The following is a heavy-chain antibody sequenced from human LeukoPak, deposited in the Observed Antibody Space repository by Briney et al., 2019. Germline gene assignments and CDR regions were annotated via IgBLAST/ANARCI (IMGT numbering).Heavy chain of an antibody. D-gene: IGHD3-10*01. CDR3: ARDGSGSPYDAFDI. CDR1: GYTLTDYY. J-gene: IGHJ3*02. Sequence: ASVKVSCKASGYTLTDYYIHWVRQAPGQGLEWMGWINPNSGGTNYAQKFQGRVTMTRDTSISTAYMELSRLTSDDTAVYYCARDGSGSPYDAFDIWGQGTMVTVSS. CDR2: INPNSGGT. V-gene: IGHV1-2*02.